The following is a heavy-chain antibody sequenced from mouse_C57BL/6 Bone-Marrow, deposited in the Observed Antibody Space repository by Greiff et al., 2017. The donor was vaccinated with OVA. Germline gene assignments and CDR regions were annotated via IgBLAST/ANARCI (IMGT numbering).Heavy chain of an antibody. Sequence: EVKVVESGEGLVKPGGSLKLSCAASGFTFSSYAMSWVRQTPEKRLEWVAYISSGGDYIYYADTVKGRFTISRDNARNTLYLQMSSLKSEDTAMYYCTREGYYVDYWGQGTLVTVSA. D-gene: IGHD2-3*01. CDR1: GFTFSSYA. CDR2: ISSGGDYI. CDR3: TREGYYVDY. V-gene: IGHV5-9-1*02. J-gene: IGHJ3*01.